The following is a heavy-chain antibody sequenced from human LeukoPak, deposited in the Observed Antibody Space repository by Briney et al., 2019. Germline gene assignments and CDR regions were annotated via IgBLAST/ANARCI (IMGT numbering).Heavy chain of an antibody. D-gene: IGHD2-15*01. V-gene: IGHV3-23*01. Sequence: GGSLRLSCAASGFTFNTYAMSWVRLAPGGGLEWVSGISGSARNTYQADSVKGRFTISRDNAKKTLFLQMNSLRAEDTAIYYCARDVGYCSGASCYYFDYWGQGTLVTVSS. J-gene: IGHJ4*02. CDR2: ISGSARNT. CDR3: ARDVGYCSGASCYYFDY. CDR1: GFTFNTYA.